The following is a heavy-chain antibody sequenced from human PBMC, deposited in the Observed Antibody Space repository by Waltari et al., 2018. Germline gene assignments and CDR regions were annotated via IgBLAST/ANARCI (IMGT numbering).Heavy chain of an antibody. J-gene: IGHJ5*02. V-gene: IGHV1-3*01. D-gene: IGHD3-3*01. Sequence: QVQLVQSGAEVKKPGASVKVSCKASGYTFTSYAMHWVRQAPGQRLEWMGWINAGNGNTKYSQKVQGRVTITRDTSASTAYMELSSLRSEDTAVYYCARAFYDFWSGYMYNWFDPWGQGTLVTVSS. CDR3: ARAFYDFWSGYMYNWFDP. CDR1: GYTFTSYA. CDR2: INAGNGNT.